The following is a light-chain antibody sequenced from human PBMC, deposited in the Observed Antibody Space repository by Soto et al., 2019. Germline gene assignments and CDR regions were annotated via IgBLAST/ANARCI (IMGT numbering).Light chain of an antibody. CDR3: CSYAGSTSLV. J-gene: IGLJ2*01. CDR1: SSDVGSYNL. V-gene: IGLV2-23*02. Sequence: QSVLTQPASVSGSPGQSITISCTGTSSDVGSYNLVSWYQQHPGKAPKVIIYEVIKRPSGVSNRFSGSKSGITASLTISGIQAEYEADYYCCSYAGSTSLVFGGGTTLTV. CDR2: EVI.